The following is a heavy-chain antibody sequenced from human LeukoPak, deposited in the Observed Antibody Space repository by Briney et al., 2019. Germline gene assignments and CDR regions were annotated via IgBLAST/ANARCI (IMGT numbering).Heavy chain of an antibody. J-gene: IGHJ4*02. CDR3: ARGYYDFGYFDY. D-gene: IGHD3-3*01. CDR2: IIPIFGTA. Sequence: SVKVSCKASGGTFSSYAISWVRQAPGQGLELMGRIIPIFGTANYAQKFQGRVTITTDESTSTAYMELSSLRSEDTAVYYCARGYYDFGYFDYWGQGTLVTVSS. CDR1: GGTFSSYA. V-gene: IGHV1-69*05.